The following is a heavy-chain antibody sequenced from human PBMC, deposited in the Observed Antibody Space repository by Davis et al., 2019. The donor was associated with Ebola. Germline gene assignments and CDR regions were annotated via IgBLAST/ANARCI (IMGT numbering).Heavy chain of an antibody. Sequence: PGGSLRLSCAASGFTFSSYGMHWVRQAPGKGLEWVAVISYDGSNKYYADSVKGRFTISRDNSKNTLYLQMNSLRAEDTAVYYCARASPDYGDYDYFDYWGQGTLVTVSS. D-gene: IGHD4-17*01. CDR2: ISYDGSNK. CDR1: GFTFSSYG. V-gene: IGHV3-30*03. J-gene: IGHJ4*02. CDR3: ARASPDYGDYDYFDY.